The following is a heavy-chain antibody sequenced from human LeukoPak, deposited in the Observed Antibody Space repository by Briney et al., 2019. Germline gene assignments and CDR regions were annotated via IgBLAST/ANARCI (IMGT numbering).Heavy chain of an antibody. J-gene: IGHJ5*02. CDR3: TSHAAFDP. CDR2: IKSKNVGGTT. Sequence: PGGSLRLSCAVSGLTLSDVWMNWIRQAPGKGLEWVGRIKSKNVGGTTDYAAPVKGRFTISRDDSKNTVYLQMNSLKIEDTAVYYCTSHAAFDPWGQGTLVTVSS. CDR1: GLTLSDVW. V-gene: IGHV3-15*01.